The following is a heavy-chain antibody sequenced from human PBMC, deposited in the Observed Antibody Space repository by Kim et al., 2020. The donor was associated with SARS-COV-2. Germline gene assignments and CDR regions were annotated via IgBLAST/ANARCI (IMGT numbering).Heavy chain of an antibody. J-gene: IGHJ6*02. CDR3: ARDPTGYSSGWYRRDYYYGMDV. CDR1: GDSVSSNSAA. CDR2: TYYRSKWYN. D-gene: IGHD6-19*01. Sequence: SQTLSLTCAISGDSVSSNSAAWNWIRQSPSRGLEWLGRTYYRSKWYNDYAVSVKSRITINPDTSKNQFSLQLNSVTPEDTAVYYCARDPTGYSSGWYRRDYYYGMDVWGQGTTVTVSS. V-gene: IGHV6-1*01.